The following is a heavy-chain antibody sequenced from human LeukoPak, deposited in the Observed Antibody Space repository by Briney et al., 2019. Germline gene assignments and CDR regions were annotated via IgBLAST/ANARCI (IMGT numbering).Heavy chain of an antibody. CDR1: GYTFTDYY. Sequence: GASVKFSCKASGYTFTDYYMHWVQQAPGKGLEWMGRVDPEDGETIYAEKFQGRVTITADTSTDTAYMELSSLRSEDTAVYYCATDRSYQLPSPWGYYMDVWGKGTTVTVSS. V-gene: IGHV1-69-2*01. D-gene: IGHD2-2*01. CDR2: VDPEDGET. J-gene: IGHJ6*03. CDR3: ATDRSYQLPSPWGYYMDV.